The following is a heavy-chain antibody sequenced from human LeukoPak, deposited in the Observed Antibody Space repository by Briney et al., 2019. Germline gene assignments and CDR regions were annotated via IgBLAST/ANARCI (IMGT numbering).Heavy chain of an antibody. Sequence: SETLSLTCTVSGGSISSYYWSWIRQPAGKGLEWIGRIYTSGSTNYNPSLKSRVTMSVDTSKNQFSLKLSSVTAADTAVYYCARDLDTYYDFWSGYYMGSYFDYWGQGTLVNVSS. CDR2: IYTSGST. CDR3: ARDLDTYYDFWSGYYMGSYFDY. D-gene: IGHD3-3*01. V-gene: IGHV4-4*07. CDR1: GGSISSYY. J-gene: IGHJ4*02.